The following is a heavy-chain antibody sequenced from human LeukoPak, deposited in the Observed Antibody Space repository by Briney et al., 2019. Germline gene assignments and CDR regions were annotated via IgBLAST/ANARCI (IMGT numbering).Heavy chain of an antibody. D-gene: IGHD4-17*01. V-gene: IGHV3-15*01. J-gene: IGHJ4*02. CDR2: IKSKTDGGTT. Sequence: KPGGSLRLSCAASGYTFSNAWMSWVRQAPGKGLEWVGRIKSKTDGGTTDYAAPVKGRFTISRDDSKNTLYLQMNSLKTEDTAVYYCTTGMDYGDGFDYWGQGTLVTVSS. CDR1: GYTFSNAW. CDR3: TTGMDYGDGFDY.